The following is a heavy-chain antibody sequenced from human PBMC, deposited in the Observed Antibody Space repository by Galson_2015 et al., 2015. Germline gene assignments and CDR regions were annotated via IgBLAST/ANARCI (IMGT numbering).Heavy chain of an antibody. V-gene: IGHV3-48*03. D-gene: IGHD3-22*01. Sequence: PRLSCAASGFTFRSYEMNWVRQAPGKGLEWISYISSSGSTIYYADSVKGRFTISRDNAKNSLYLQMNSLRAEDTALYYCARGLDYCGSSSCYPSAYWGQGTLVTVSS. CDR2: ISSSGSTI. CDR1: GFTFRSYE. CDR3: ARGLDYCGSSSCYPSAY. J-gene: IGHJ4*02.